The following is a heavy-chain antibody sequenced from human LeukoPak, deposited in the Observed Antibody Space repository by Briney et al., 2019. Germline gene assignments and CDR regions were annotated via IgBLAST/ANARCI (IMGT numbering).Heavy chain of an antibody. CDR2: INHRGST. CDR3: ARGYYYDSSGYYIREDY. J-gene: IGHJ4*02. V-gene: IGHV4-34*01. CDR1: GGSVSGYY. Sequence: ASETLSLTCAVYGGSVSGYYWSWVRQPPGKGLQWIGEINHRGSTNYNPSLKSRVTMSVDTSKNQFSLKLNSVSAADTAVYYCARGYYYDSSGYYIREDYWGQGTLVTVSS. D-gene: IGHD3-22*01.